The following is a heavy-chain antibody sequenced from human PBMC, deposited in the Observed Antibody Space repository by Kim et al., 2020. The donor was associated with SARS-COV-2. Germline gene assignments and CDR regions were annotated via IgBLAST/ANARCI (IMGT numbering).Heavy chain of an antibody. J-gene: IGHJ4*02. CDR1: GGSISSSSYY. CDR2: IYYSGST. Sequence: SETLSLTCTVSGGSISSSSYYWGWIRQPPGKGLEWIGSIYYSGSTYYNPSLKSRVTISVDTSKNQFSLKLSSVTAADTAVYYCARDSEERQYSSSWYEPDYWGQGTLVTVSS. V-gene: IGHV4-39*07. D-gene: IGHD6-13*01. CDR3: ARDSEERQYSSSWYEPDY.